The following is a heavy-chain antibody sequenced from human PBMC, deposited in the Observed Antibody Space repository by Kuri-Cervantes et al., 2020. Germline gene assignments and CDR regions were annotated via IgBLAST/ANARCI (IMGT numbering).Heavy chain of an antibody. CDR3: AREGGSGDQWLPGLTQNYGMDV. V-gene: IGHV3-30-3*01. D-gene: IGHD3-22*01. J-gene: IGHJ6*02. CDR1: GFTFSSYA. Sequence: GGSLRLSCAASGFTFSSYAMHWVRQAPGKGLEWVAVISYDGSNKYYADSVKGRFTISRDNSKNTLYLQMNSLRAEDTAVYYCAREGGSGDQWLPGLTQNYGMDVWGQGTTVTVSS. CDR2: ISYDGSNK.